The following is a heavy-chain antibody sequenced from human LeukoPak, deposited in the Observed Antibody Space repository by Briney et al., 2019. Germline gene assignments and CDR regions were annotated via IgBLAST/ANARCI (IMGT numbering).Heavy chain of an antibody. J-gene: IGHJ4*02. Sequence: GASVKVSCKASGGTFSSYAISWVRQAPGQGLEWMGGIIPIFGTANYAQKFQGRVTITADESTSTAYMELSSLRSEDTAVYYCASELGDNWNEPFDYWGQGTLVTVSS. D-gene: IGHD1-20*01. V-gene: IGHV1-69*01. CDR1: GGTFSSYA. CDR2: IIPIFGTA. CDR3: ASELGDNWNEPFDY.